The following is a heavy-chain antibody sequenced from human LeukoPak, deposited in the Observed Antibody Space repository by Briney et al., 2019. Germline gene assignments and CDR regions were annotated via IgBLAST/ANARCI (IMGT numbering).Heavy chain of an antibody. CDR1: GYTFTRYG. D-gene: IGHD3-22*01. CDR2: ISAYNGNT. CDR3: ARDLPLNYYGSSEGPH. V-gene: IGHV1-18*01. J-gene: IGHJ4*02. Sequence: ASVKVSCKASGYTFTRYGISWGRQAPGQGLEWMGWISAYNGNTNYAQKLQGRVTMTTDTSTSTAYMELRSLRSDDTAVYYCARDLPLNYYGSSEGPHWGQGTLVTVSS.